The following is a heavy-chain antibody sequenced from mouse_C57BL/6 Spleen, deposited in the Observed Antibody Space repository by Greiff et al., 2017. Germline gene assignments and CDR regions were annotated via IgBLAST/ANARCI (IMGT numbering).Heavy chain of an antibody. CDR1: GFNFKNTY. D-gene: IGHD1-1*01. CDR3: ARGSSLDY. Sequence: VQLQQSVAELVRPGASVKLSCTASGFNFKNTYMHWVKQRPEQGLEWIGRIDPADGNTKYAPKFQGKATLTADTSSNTAYLQRSSLTSEDAAIYYCARGSSLDYWGQGTTVTVSS. J-gene: IGHJ2*01. CDR2: IDPADGNT. V-gene: IGHV14-3*01.